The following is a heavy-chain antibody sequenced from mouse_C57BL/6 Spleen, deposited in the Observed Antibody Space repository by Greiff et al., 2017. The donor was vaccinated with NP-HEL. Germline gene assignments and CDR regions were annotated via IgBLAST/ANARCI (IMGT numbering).Heavy chain of an antibody. Sequence: VQLQQSGAELARPGASVKMSCKASGYTFTSYTMHWVKQRPGQGLEWIGYINPSSGYTKYNQKFKDKATLTADKSSSTAYMQLSSLTSEDSAVYYCARSRLTFYFDYWGQGTTLTVSS. CDR2: INPSSGYT. CDR3: ARSRLTFYFDY. J-gene: IGHJ2*01. D-gene: IGHD1-2*01. V-gene: IGHV1-4*01. CDR1: GYTFTSYT.